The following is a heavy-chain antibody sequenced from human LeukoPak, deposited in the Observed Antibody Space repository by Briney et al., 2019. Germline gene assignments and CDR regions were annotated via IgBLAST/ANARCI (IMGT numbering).Heavy chain of an antibody. V-gene: IGHV4-59*01. CDR3: ARARGYSYGYWFDP. D-gene: IGHD5-18*01. Sequence: SETLSLTCTVSGGSISSYYWSWIRQPPGKGLEWMGYIYYSGNTNYNPSLKSRVTISVDTSKNQFALKLSSVTAADTAVYYCARARGYSYGYWFDPWGQGTLVTVPS. J-gene: IGHJ5*02. CDR1: GGSISSYY. CDR2: IYYSGNT.